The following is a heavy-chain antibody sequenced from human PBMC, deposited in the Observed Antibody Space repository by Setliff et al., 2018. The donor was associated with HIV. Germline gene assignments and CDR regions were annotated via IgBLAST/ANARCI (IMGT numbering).Heavy chain of an antibody. CDR1: GFTFNNAW. Sequence: RGESLKISCVASGFTFNNAWMNWVRQAPGKGLEWLGRIKKSSDGGKTDDASPVKGRFTISRDDSKNTLYLQMNSLKTEDTGVYFCATDNGPSYSMDIWGQGTTVTVSS. J-gene: IGHJ6*02. CDR3: ATDNGPSYSMDI. V-gene: IGHV3-15*01. CDR2: IKKSSDGGKT. D-gene: IGHD2-21*01.